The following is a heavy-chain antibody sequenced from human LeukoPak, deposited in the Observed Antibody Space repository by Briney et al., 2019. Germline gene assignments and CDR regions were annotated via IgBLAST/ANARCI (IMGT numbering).Heavy chain of an antibody. CDR1: GFTFSSYA. CDR3: ARFGRLPPYYYYMDV. V-gene: IGHV3-48*04. CDR2: ISSSGSTI. Sequence: GGSLRLSRAASGFTFSSYAMSWVRQAPGKGLEWVSYISSSGSTIYYADSVKGRFTISRDNAKNSLYLQMNSLRAEDTAVYYCARFGRLPPYYYYMDVWGKGTTVTVSS. D-gene: IGHD6-25*01. J-gene: IGHJ6*03.